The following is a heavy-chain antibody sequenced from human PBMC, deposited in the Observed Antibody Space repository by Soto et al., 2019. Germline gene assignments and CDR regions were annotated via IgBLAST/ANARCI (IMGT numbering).Heavy chain of an antibody. CDR1: GYTFTSYD. Sequence: QVQLVQSGAEVKKPGASVKVSCKASGYTFTSYDINWVRQATGQGLEWMGWMNPNSGNTGYAQKCQGRVTLTRNTSISTAYMELSSLRSEDTAVYYCARKQRYCSSTSCYIAPDDYYGMDVWGQGTKVTVSS. D-gene: IGHD2-2*02. CDR2: MNPNSGNT. V-gene: IGHV1-8*01. CDR3: ARKQRYCSSTSCYIAPDDYYGMDV. J-gene: IGHJ6*02.